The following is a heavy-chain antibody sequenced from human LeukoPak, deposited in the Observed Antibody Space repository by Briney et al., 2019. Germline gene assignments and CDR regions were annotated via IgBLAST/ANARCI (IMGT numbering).Heavy chain of an antibody. CDR1: GGSISSSTYY. J-gene: IGHJ3*02. CDR2: IYYSGST. D-gene: IGHD3-22*01. Sequence: SETLSLTCTVSGGSISSSTYYWGWIRQPPGKGLEWIGSIYYSGSTYYNPSLKSRVTISVDTSKNQFSLKLSSVTAADTAVYFCARPTFSGYYSGPFDIWGQGTIVTFSS. V-gene: IGHV4-39*01. CDR3: ARPTFSGYYSGPFDI.